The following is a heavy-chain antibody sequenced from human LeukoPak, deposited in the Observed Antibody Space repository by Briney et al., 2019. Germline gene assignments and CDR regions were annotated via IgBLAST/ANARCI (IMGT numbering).Heavy chain of an antibody. CDR1: GYTFTSYG. J-gene: IGHJ6*03. D-gene: IGHD3-3*01. CDR3: ARGRFLEWSWPLYYYYYMDV. Sequence: VASVKVSCKASGYTFTSYGISWVRQAPGQGLEWMGWISAYNGNTNYAQKLQGRVTMTTDTSTSTAYMELRSLRSDDTAVYYCARGRFLEWSWPLYYYYYMDVWGKGTTVTVSS. V-gene: IGHV1-18*01. CDR2: ISAYNGNT.